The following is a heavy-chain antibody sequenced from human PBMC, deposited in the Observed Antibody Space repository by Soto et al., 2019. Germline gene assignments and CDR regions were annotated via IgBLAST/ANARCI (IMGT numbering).Heavy chain of an antibody. CDR2: IIPIFGTA. V-gene: IGHV1-69*13. J-gene: IGHJ6*02. CDR1: GGTFSSYA. Sequence: SVKVSCKASGGTFSSYAISWVRQAPGQGLEWMGGIIPIFGTANYAQKFQGRVTITADESTSTAYMELSSLRSEDTAVYYCARSDITIFGVVISLWSMDVWGQGITVTVSS. D-gene: IGHD3-3*01. CDR3: ARSDITIFGVVISLWSMDV.